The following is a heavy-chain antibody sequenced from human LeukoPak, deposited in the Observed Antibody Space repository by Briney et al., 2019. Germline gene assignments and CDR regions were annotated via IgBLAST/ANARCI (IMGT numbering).Heavy chain of an antibody. Sequence: GGSLRLSCAASGFTFSSYAMSWVRQAPGKGLEWLSALSGSGDSTYYADSVKGRFIITRDNSKSTLSLQMNSLRADDTAIYYCATQKGRTVATEWGQGTLVTVSS. J-gene: IGHJ4*02. V-gene: IGHV3-23*01. D-gene: IGHD5-12*01. CDR1: GFTFSSYA. CDR3: ATQKGRTVATE. CDR2: LSGSGDST.